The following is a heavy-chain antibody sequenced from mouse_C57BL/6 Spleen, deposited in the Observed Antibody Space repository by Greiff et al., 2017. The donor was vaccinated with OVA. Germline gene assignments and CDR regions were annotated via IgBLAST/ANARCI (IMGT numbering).Heavy chain of an antibody. CDR3: SRHGDSPAWFAY. J-gene: IGHJ3*01. V-gene: IGHV5-2*01. CDR2: INSDGGST. Sequence: EVKLMESGGGLVQPGESLKLSCESNEYEFPSHDMSWVRKTPEKRLELVAAINSDGGSTYYPDTLESRFIISRDNTKKTLIPQMSSLRSEDTALYDCSRHGDSPAWFAYWGQGTLVTVSA. CDR1: EYEFPSHD. D-gene: IGHD6-1*01.